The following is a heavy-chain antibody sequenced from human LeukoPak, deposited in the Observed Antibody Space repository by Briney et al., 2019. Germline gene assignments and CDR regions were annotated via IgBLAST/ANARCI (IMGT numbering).Heavy chain of an antibody. V-gene: IGHV1-69*05. D-gene: IGHD1-7*01. Sequence: SVKVSCKASGGTFSSYAISWVRQAPGQGLEWMGGIIPIFGTANYAQKLQGRVTITTDESTSTAYMGLSSLRAEDTAVNYCASRGSNWNYYFDYWGQGTLVTVSS. CDR2: IIPIFGTA. CDR3: ASRGSNWNYYFDY. CDR1: GGTFSSYA. J-gene: IGHJ4*02.